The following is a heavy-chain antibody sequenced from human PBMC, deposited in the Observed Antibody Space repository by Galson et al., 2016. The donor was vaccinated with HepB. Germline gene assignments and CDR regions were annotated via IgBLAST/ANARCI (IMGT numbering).Heavy chain of an antibody. V-gene: IGHV3-20*01. Sequence: SLRLSCAASGFIFNDYAMSWVRQAPGKGLEWVSGISWNGGDSGYADSVKGRFTISRDNANSLLYLQMNGLRADDTGLYHCARVDQVAVAGRIDYWGQGILVTVSS. CDR2: ISWNGGDS. J-gene: IGHJ4*02. CDR1: GFIFNDYA. CDR3: ARVDQVAVAGRIDY. D-gene: IGHD6-19*01.